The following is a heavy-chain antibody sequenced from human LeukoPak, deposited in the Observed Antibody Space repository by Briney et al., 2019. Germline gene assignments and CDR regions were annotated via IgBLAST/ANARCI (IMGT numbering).Heavy chain of an antibody. Sequence: SETLSLTCTVSGGSISSYYWSWIRQPAGKGLEWIGRIYTSGSTNYNPSLKSRVTISVDTSKNQFSLKLSSVTAADTAVYYCARDRTTGTTLNWFDPWGQGTLVTVSS. J-gene: IGHJ5*02. V-gene: IGHV4-4*07. D-gene: IGHD1-1*01. CDR1: GGSISSYY. CDR3: ARDRTTGTTLNWFDP. CDR2: IYTSGST.